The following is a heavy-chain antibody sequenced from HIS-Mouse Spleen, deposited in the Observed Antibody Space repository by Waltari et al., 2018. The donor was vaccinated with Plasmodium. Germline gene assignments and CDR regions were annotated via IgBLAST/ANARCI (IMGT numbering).Heavy chain of an antibody. V-gene: IGHV4-59*12. D-gene: IGHD1-7*01. CDR2: IYYSGST. CDR3: ARDRITGTSYFDY. CDR1: GGSISSYY. J-gene: IGHJ4*02. Sequence: QVQLQESGPGLVKPSETLSLTCTVSGGSISSYYWSWIRQPPGKGLEWIGYIYYSGSTNYNPSLKRRVTISVDTSKTQFALKLSSVTAADTAVYYCARDRITGTSYFDYWGQGTLVTVSS.